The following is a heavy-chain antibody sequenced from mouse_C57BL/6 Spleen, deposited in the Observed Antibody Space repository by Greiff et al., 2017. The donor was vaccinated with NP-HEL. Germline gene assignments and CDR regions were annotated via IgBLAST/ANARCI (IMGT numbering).Heavy chain of an antibody. CDR1: GYTFTSYW. CDR3: ASSYYSNYEGYAMDY. Sequence: QVQLQQSGAELVKPGASVKLSCKASGYTFTSYWMHWVKQRPGQGLEWIGMIHPNSGSTNYNEKFKSKATLTVDKSSSTAYMQLSSLTSEDSAVYYCASSYYSNYEGYAMDYWGQGTSVTVSS. CDR2: IHPNSGST. D-gene: IGHD2-5*01. J-gene: IGHJ4*01. V-gene: IGHV1-64*01.